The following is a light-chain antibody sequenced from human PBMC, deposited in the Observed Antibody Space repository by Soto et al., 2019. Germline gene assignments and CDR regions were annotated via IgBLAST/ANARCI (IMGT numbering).Light chain of an antibody. J-gene: IGKJ1*01. CDR1: QTIGTY. V-gene: IGKV1-39*01. CDR2: DAS. CDR3: QQSYNTPLT. Sequence: IEVTQSPSSLAASLGERVTITCRASQTIGTYVNWYRQKSGAAPELLIYDASTLQSGVPPRFRGGASGTDFTLNISSLQLDDFATYYCQQSYNTPLTFGQGTKVDIK.